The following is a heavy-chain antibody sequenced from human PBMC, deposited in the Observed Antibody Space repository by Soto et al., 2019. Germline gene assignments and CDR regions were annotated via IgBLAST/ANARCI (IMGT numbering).Heavy chain of an antibody. Sequence: EVQLLESGGGLVQSGGSLRLSCTASGFSFSSYVMSWVRQAPGKGLEWVSEISADDGSTYYADSVKGRFTISRDNSKNTVDLQMNSLRADDTAVYCCAKAGYSFFFDYWGQGTLVTVSS. CDR1: GFSFSSYV. CDR3: AKAGYSFFFDY. CDR2: ISADDGST. D-gene: IGHD5-18*01. V-gene: IGHV3-23*01. J-gene: IGHJ4*02.